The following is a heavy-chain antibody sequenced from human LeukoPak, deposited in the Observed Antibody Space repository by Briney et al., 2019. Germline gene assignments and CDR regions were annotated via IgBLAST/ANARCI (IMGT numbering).Heavy chain of an antibody. CDR1: GGSISGYY. J-gene: IGHJ6*03. CDR3: ASAKRDYYGSGSYYNPYYYYYMDV. CDR2: INHSGST. D-gene: IGHD3-10*01. Sequence: SETLSLTCAVYGGSISGYYWSWIRQPPGKGLEWIGEINHSGSTNYNPSLKSRVTISVDTSKNQFSLKLSSVTAADTAVYYCASAKRDYYGSGSYYNPYYYYYMDVWGKGTTVTISS. V-gene: IGHV4-34*01.